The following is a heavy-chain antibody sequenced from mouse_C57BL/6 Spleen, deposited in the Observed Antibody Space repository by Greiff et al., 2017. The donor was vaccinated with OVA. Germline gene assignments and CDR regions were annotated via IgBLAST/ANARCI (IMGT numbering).Heavy chain of an antibody. Sequence: VQLQQPGAELVRPGSSVKLSCKASGYTFTSYWMHWVKQRPIQGLEWIGNIDPSDSETHYNQKFKDKATLTVDKSSSTAYMQLSSLTSEDSAVYYCARVYDYDVRYFDVWGTGTTVTVSS. CDR1: GYTFTSYW. D-gene: IGHD2-4*01. CDR2: IDPSDSET. J-gene: IGHJ1*03. CDR3: ARVYDYDVRYFDV. V-gene: IGHV1-52*01.